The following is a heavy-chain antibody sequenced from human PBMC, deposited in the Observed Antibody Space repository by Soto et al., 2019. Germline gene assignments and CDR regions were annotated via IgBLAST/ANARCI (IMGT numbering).Heavy chain of an antibody. CDR3: ARHRPRGSYSSSWYVDWFDP. D-gene: IGHD6-13*01. CDR1: GGSISSRSYY. V-gene: IGHV4-39*01. Sequence: SETLSLSCTVSGGSISSRSYYWGWIRQPPGKGLEWIGTIYYSGSTYYNPSIKSRVTISVDTSKNQFSLKLNSVTAADTAVYYCARHRPRGSYSSSWYVDWFDPWGQGTLVTVSS. J-gene: IGHJ5*02. CDR2: IYYSGST.